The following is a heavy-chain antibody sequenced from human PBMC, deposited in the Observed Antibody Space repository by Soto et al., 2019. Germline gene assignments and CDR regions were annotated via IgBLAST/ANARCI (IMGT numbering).Heavy chain of an antibody. CDR1: GGTFSSYA. CDR2: ISAYNGNT. Sequence: QVQLVQSGAEVKKPGSSVKVSCKASGGTFSSYAISWVRQAPGQGLEWMGGISAYNGNTNYAQKLQGRVTMTTDTSTSTAYMELRSLRSDDTAVYYCARDQEAPLALPYYYYYGMDVWGQGTTVTVSS. J-gene: IGHJ6*02. CDR3: ARDQEAPLALPYYYYYGMDV. V-gene: IGHV1-18*01.